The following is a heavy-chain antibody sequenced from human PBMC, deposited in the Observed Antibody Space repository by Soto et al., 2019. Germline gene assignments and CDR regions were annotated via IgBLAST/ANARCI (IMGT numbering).Heavy chain of an antibody. CDR2: ISVNGSST. CDR3: AKDVWDIVVVPAAMSDY. J-gene: IGHJ4*02. Sequence: GGSLRLSCAASGFTFSTYFMHWVRQAPGKGLVWVSPISVNGSSTYYADSVKGRFTISRDNSKNTLYLQMNSLRAEDTAVYYCAKDVWDIVVVPAAMSDYWGQGTLVTVSS. D-gene: IGHD2-2*01. CDR1: GFTFSTYF. V-gene: IGHV3-74*01.